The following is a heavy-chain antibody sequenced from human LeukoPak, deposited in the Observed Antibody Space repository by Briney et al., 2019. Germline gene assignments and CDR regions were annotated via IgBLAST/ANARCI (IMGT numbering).Heavy chain of an antibody. J-gene: IGHJ4*02. CDR1: GYSISSGYY. Sequence: SETLSHTCAVSGYSISSGYYWGWIRQPPGKGLEWIGSIYHSGSTYYNPSLKSRVTISVDTSKNQFSLKLSSVTAADTAVYYCASADTAMAYLDYWGQGTLVTVSS. D-gene: IGHD5-18*01. V-gene: IGHV4-38-2*01. CDR2: IYHSGST. CDR3: ASADTAMAYLDY.